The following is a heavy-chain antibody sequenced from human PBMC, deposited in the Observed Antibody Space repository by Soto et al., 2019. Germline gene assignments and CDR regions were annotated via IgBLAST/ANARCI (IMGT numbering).Heavy chain of an antibody. Sequence: SETLSLTCTVSGGSMSSYYWSWIRQPPGKGLEWTGYVYYSGSTNYNPSLKSRVTISVDTSKNQFSLKLSSVTAADTAVYYCARHYSSAWYKVDHWGQGALVTVSS. D-gene: IGHD6-13*01. J-gene: IGHJ4*02. CDR2: VYYSGST. CDR3: ARHYSSAWYKVDH. CDR1: GGSMSSYY. V-gene: IGHV4-59*01.